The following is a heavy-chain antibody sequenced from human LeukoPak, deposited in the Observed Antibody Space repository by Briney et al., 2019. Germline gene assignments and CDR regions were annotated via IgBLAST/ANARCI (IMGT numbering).Heavy chain of an antibody. CDR1: GGSIGSGYY. CDR2: IHYGGTT. V-gene: IGHV4-39*02. D-gene: IGHD2-21*02. J-gene: IGHJ4*02. CDR3: TRDIGDFVSDF. Sequence: SETLSLTCTVSGGSIGSGYYWAWIRQPPGKGLEWIGSIHYGGTTHYNPSLQNRVTISADTSKNQFALDLRSVTAADTAVYYCTRDIGDFVSDFWGQGTLVTVSS.